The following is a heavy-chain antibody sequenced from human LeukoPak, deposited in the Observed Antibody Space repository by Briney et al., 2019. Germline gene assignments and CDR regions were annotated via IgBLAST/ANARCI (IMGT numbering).Heavy chain of an antibody. Sequence: EASVKVSCKASGYTFTGYYMHWVRQAPGQGLEWMGWINPNSGGTNYAQKFQGRVTMTRDTSISTAYMELSRLRSDDTAVYYCARDRGSGSYYFDYWGQGTLVTVSS. V-gene: IGHV1-2*02. CDR3: ARDRGSGSYYFDY. CDR2: INPNSGGT. J-gene: IGHJ4*02. D-gene: IGHD3-10*01. CDR1: GYTFTGYY.